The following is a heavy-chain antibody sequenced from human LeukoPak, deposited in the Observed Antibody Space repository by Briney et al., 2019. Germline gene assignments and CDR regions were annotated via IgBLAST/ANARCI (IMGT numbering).Heavy chain of an antibody. D-gene: IGHD3-9*01. CDR2: IYGVGRT. V-gene: IGHV3-66*04. CDR1: GFSVSSYD. J-gene: IGHJ4*02. Sequence: PGGSLRLSCVASGFSVSSYDMNWVRQSPGKGLEWVSTIYGVGRTYYAGSVKDRLTISKDTSTNTIYLQMNTLRADDTAVYYCTTLTGYSHFDSWGQGTLVTVFS. CDR3: TTLTGYSHFDS.